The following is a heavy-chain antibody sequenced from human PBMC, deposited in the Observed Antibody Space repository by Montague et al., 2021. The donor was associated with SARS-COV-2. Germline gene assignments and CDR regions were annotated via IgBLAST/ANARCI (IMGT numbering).Heavy chain of an antibody. J-gene: IGHJ5*02. D-gene: IGHD2-15*01. CDR1: GGSFSGYY. Sequence: SETLSLTCAVYGGSFSGYYWNWIRQPPGKGLEWIGKINHSGTTNYNPSLKSRVTISVDTSKNQFSLKLSSVTAADTAVYYCARGVVVVVHRDYPARRGWFDPWGQGTLVSVSS. V-gene: IGHV4-34*01. CDR2: INHSGTT. CDR3: ARGVVVVVHRDYPARRGWFDP.